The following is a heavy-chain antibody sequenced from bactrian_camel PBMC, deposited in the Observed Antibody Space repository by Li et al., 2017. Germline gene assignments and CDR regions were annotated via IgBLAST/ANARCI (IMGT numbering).Heavy chain of an antibody. CDR2: INSGGGST. Sequence: VQLVESGGGLVQPGGSLRLSCAVSGFTLSSYAMSWVRRAPGKGLEWVSAINSGGGSTYYADSVKGRFTISEDNAENTVYLQMNSLKPEDTAVYYCAADESDPDCTLLVRGVHPNGGIWGQGTQVTVS. J-gene: IGHJ4*01. D-gene: IGHD6*01. CDR1: GFTLSSYA. V-gene: IGHV3S40*01. CDR3: AADESDPDCTLLVRGVHPNGGI.